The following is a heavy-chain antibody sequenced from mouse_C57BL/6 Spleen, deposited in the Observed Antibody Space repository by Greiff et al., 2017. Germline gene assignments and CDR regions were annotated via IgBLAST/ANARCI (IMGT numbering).Heavy chain of an antibody. Sequence: QVQLQQPGAELVMPGASVKLSCKASGYTFTSYWMHWVKQRPGQGLEWIGEIDPSDSYTNYNQKFNGKSTLTVDKSSSTAYMQLSSLTSEDSAVYYCARADPHDGYYDYWGQGTTLTVSS. D-gene: IGHD2-3*01. V-gene: IGHV1-69*01. CDR1: GYTFTSYW. J-gene: IGHJ2*01. CDR3: ARADPHDGYYDY. CDR2: IDPSDSYT.